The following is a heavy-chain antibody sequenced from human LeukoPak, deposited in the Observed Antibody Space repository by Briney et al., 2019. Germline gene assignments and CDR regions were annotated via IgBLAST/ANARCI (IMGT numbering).Heavy chain of an antibody. Sequence: SETLSLTCTVSGGSISNYYWSWIRQPAGKGLEWIGRIYISGSSNYNPSLKSRVTMSVDTSKNQFSLKLSSVTAADTAVYYCARGSSSSTRKSLHYYYYYYIDVWGKGTTVTISS. J-gene: IGHJ6*03. CDR2: IYISGSS. D-gene: IGHD2-2*01. CDR1: GGSISNYY. CDR3: ARGSSSSTRKSLHYYYYYYIDV. V-gene: IGHV4-4*07.